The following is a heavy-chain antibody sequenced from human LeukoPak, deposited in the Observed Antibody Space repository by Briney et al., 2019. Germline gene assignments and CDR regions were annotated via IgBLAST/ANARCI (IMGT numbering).Heavy chain of an antibody. D-gene: IGHD1-26*01. CDR1: GYIFTSYF. V-gene: IGHV1-46*01. CDR2: INPSGGST. J-gene: IGHJ5*02. Sequence: ASVKVSCKASGYIFTSYFMHWVRQAPGQGLEWMGLINPSGGSTRYAQKFQGRVTMTRDMSTSTVYMELSSLRSEDTAIYYCARDNSVGDNAWWFDPWGQGTLVTVSS. CDR3: ARDNSVGDNAWWFDP.